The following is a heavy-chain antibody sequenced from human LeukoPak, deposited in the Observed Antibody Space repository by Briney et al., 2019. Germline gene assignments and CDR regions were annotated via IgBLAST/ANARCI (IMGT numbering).Heavy chain of an antibody. CDR2: ISSSSSTI. CDR3: ARDPMVRGESWFDP. V-gene: IGHV3-48*01. CDR1: GFTFSSYS. Sequence: GGSLRLSCAASGFTFSSYSMNWVRQAPGKGLEWVSYISSSSSTIYYADSVKGRFTISRDNAKNSLYLQMNSLRAEDTAVYYCARDPMVRGESWFDPWGQGTLVTVSS. D-gene: IGHD3-10*01. J-gene: IGHJ5*02.